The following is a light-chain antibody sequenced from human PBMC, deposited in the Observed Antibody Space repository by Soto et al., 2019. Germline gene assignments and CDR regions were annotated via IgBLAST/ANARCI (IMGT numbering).Light chain of an antibody. J-gene: IGKJ5*01. CDR3: QQRGDSST. V-gene: IGKV3-11*01. Sequence: SEMQQTPAPPSLSPGVRATLSIGAKQSVSSYLAWYQQKPGQAPRLLIYDASRRVTGIPPRCSGSGSGTDFTLIISSLEHEDFAVYCCQQRGDSSTFGQGTRLEIK. CDR2: DAS. CDR1: QSVSSY.